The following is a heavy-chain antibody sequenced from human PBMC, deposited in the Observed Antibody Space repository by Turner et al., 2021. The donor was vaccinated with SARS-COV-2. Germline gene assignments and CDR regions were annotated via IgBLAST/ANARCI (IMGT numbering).Heavy chain of an antibody. CDR3: ARDLFQDYVSGSYRLDY. CDR1: GCTFSSSG. V-gene: IGHV3-33*01. Sequence: QVQLVESGGGVVQPGRSLRLSGAASGCTFSSSGMHWVRQAPGKGLEWVALICYDGSNNYYADSVKCRFTISRDNSKNTLYLQMNSLSAEDTAVYYCARDLFQDYVSGSYRLDYWGQGTLVTVSS. J-gene: IGHJ4*02. D-gene: IGHD3-10*01. CDR2: ICYDGSNN.